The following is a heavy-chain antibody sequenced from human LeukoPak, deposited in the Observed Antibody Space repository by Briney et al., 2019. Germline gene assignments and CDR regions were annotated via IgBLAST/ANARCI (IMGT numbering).Heavy chain of an antibody. V-gene: IGHV1-18*04. J-gene: IGHJ4*02. D-gene: IGHD3-10*01. CDR2: ISAYNGNT. CDR3: ARASSGSMVRGVYDY. CDR1: GYTFTSYG. Sequence: SVKVSCKASGYTFTSYGISWVRQAPGQGLEWMGWISAYNGNTNYAQKLQGRVTMTTDTSTSTAYMELRSLRSDDTAVYYCARASSGSMVRGVYDYWGQGTLVTVSS.